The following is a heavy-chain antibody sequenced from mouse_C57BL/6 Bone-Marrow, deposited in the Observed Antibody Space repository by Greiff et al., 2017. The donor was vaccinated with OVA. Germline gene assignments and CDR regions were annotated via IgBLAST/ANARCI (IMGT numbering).Heavy chain of an antibody. J-gene: IGHJ1*03. CDR1: GYTFTSYG. D-gene: IGHD2-5*01. CDR2: IYPRSGNT. V-gene: IGHV1-81*01. Sequence: VQLQQSGAELARPGASVKLSCKASGYTFTSYGISWVKQRTGQGLEWIGEIYPRSGNTYYNEKFKGKATLTADKSSSTAYMELRSLTSEDSAVYFCARGLSNPWYCDVWGTGTTVTVSS. CDR3: ARGLSNPWYCDV.